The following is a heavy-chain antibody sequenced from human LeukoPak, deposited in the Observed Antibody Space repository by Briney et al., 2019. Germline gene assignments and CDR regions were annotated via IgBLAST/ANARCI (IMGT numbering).Heavy chain of an antibody. V-gene: IGHV1-69*01. J-gene: IGHJ3*02. Sequence: GASVKVSCKASGGTFSSYAISWVRQAPGQGLEWMGGIIPIFGTANYAQKFQGRVTITADESTSTAYMELSSLRSEDTAVYYCARDGGYCSGGSCYPSPLLDAFDIWGQGTMVTVSS. D-gene: IGHD2-15*01. CDR3: ARDGGYCSGGSCYPSPLLDAFDI. CDR1: GGTFSSYA. CDR2: IIPIFGTA.